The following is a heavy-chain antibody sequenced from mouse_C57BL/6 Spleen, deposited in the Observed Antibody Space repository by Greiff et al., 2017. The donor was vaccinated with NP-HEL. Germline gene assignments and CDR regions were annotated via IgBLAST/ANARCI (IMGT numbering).Heavy chain of an antibody. J-gene: IGHJ3*01. CDR3: ARCGSSYKGFAY. V-gene: IGHV1-55*01. CDR2: IYPGSGST. CDR1: GYTFTSYW. Sequence: QVQLQQPGAELVKPGASVKMSCKASGYTFTSYWITWVKQRPGQGLEWIGDIYPGSGSTNYNEKFKSKATLTVDTSSSTAYMQLSSLTSEDSAVYYCARCGSSYKGFAYWGQGTLVTVSA. D-gene: IGHD1-1*01.